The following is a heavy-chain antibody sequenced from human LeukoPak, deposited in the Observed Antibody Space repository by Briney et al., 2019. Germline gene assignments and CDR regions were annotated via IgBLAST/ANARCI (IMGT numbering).Heavy chain of an antibody. Sequence: SETLSLTCAVSGYSISSGYYWGWIRPPPGKGLEWIGSIYHSGSTYYNPSLKSRVNISVDTSKNQFSLKLSSVTAADTAVYYCARTRGYCSSTSCYPRGAFDIWGQGTMVTVSS. CDR2: IYHSGST. D-gene: IGHD2-2*01. J-gene: IGHJ3*02. CDR3: ARTRGYCSSTSCYPRGAFDI. V-gene: IGHV4-38-2*01. CDR1: GYSISSGYY.